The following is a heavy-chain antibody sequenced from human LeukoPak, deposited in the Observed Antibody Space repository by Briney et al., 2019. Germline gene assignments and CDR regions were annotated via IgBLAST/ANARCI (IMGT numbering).Heavy chain of an antibody. CDR1: GFTFSSYS. V-gene: IGHV3-21*01. D-gene: IGHD1-26*01. CDR2: ISSSSSYT. J-gene: IGHJ6*03. CDR3: ARDLVGWAYYMDV. Sequence: GGSLRLSCAASGFTFSSYSMNWVRQAPGKGLEWVSSISSSSSYTYYADSVKGRFTISRDNAKNSLYLQMNSLRAEDTAVYYCARDLVGWAYYMDVWGKGTTVTVS.